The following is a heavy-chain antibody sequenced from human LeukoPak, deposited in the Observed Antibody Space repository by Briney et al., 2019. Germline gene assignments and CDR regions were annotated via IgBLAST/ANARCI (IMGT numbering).Heavy chain of an antibody. CDR3: ASHHRRGAAAEPDY. CDR2: IYHSGST. Sequence: SETLSLTCAVSGYSISSGYYWGWIRQPPGKGLEWIGSIYHSGSTYYNPSLKSRVTISVDTSKNQFSLKLSSVTAADTAVYYCASHHRRGAAAEPDYWGQGTLVTVSS. CDR1: GYSISSGYY. V-gene: IGHV4-38-2*01. D-gene: IGHD6-13*01. J-gene: IGHJ4*02.